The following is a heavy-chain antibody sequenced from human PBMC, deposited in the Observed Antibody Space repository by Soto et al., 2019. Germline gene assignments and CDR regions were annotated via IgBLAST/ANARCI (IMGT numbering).Heavy chain of an antibody. D-gene: IGHD6-13*01. J-gene: IGHJ5*02. CDR2: ISWNSGSI. V-gene: IGHV3-9*01. CDR3: AKEGQYDSSSWGSWYGWFDP. Sequence: EVQLVESGGGLVQPGRSLRLSCAASGFTFDDYAMHWVRQAPGKGLEWVSGISWNSGSIGYADSVKGRFTISRDNAKNSLYLQMNSLRAEDTALYYCAKEGQYDSSSWGSWYGWFDPWCQGTLVTVSS. CDR1: GFTFDDYA.